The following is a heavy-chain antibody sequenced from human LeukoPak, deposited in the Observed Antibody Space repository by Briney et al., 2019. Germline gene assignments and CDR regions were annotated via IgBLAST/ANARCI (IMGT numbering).Heavy chain of an antibody. CDR2: IYHSGST. CDR1: GGSISTYY. J-gene: IGHJ4*02. D-gene: IGHD5-12*01. Sequence: SETLSLTCTVSGGSISTYYWSWIRQPPGKGLEWIGYIYHSGSTKYNPSLKSRVTISVDTSKNQFSLKLSSVTAADTAVYYCARIGVATIDYWGQGTLVTVSS. V-gene: IGHV4-59*08. CDR3: ARIGVATIDY.